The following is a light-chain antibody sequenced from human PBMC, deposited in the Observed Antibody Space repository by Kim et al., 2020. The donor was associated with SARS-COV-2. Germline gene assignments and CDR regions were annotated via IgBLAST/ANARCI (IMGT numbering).Light chain of an antibody. CDR2: GAS. Sequence: EVVMTQSPATLSVSPGERATLSRRASQSVSTDLAWYQQKSGQAPRLLIYGASTRATGIPARFSGSGSGTEFTLTISGLQSEDLAVYYCQQYKNWPPSTFGQGTRLEIK. J-gene: IGKJ5*01. V-gene: IGKV3D-15*01. CDR3: QQYKNWPPST. CDR1: QSVSTD.